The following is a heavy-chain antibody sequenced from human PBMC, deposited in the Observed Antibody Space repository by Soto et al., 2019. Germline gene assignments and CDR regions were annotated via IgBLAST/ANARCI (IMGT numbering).Heavy chain of an antibody. V-gene: IGHV1-2*02. CDR2: INPNSGGT. CDR3: ARASRNRGYCSGGSCYEPKTPDY. Sequence: GASVKVSCKASGYTFTGYYMHWVRQAPGQGLEWMGWINPNSGGTNYAQKFQGRVTMTRDTSISTAYMELSRLRSDDTAVYYCARASRNRGYCSGGSCYEPKTPDYWGQGTLVTVSS. D-gene: IGHD2-15*01. CDR1: GYTFTGYY. J-gene: IGHJ4*02.